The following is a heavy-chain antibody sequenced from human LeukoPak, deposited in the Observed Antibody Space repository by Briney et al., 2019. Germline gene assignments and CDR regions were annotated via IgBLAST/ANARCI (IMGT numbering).Heavy chain of an antibody. CDR3: ARGEYYDFWSGYYKPNYYYYYMDV. CDR1: GGSFSGYY. D-gene: IGHD3-3*01. CDR2: INHSGST. Sequence: SETLSLTCAVYGGSFSGYYWSWIRQPPGKGLEWIGEINHSGSTNYNPSLKSRVTISVDTSKNQFSLKLSSVTAADTAVYYCARGEYYDFWSGYYKPNYYYYYMDVWGKGTTVTVSS. J-gene: IGHJ6*03. V-gene: IGHV4-34*01.